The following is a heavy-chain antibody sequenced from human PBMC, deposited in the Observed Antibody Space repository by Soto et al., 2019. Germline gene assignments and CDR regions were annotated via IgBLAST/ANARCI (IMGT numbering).Heavy chain of an antibody. CDR2: ISAYNGNT. CDR1: GYTFTSYG. Sequence: QVQLVQSGAEVKKPGASVKVSFKASGYTFTSYGISWVRQAPGQGLEWMGWISAYNGNTNYAQKLQGRVTMTTDTSPSTAYRERGSPGSDVTAVDYCAGVGGGAAAVPDYWGQGTLVTVSS. CDR3: AGVGGGAAAVPDY. V-gene: IGHV1-18*01. J-gene: IGHJ4*02. D-gene: IGHD6-13*01.